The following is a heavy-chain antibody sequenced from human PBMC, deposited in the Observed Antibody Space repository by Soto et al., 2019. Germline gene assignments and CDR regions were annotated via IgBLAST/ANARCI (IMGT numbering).Heavy chain of an antibody. CDR2: ISSGGRYI. CDR3: TRDQGGSYDSWFDP. V-gene: IGHV3-21*01. Sequence: EVQVVESGGGLVQPGGSLRLSCSFTFSMYSMSWVRQALGKGLEWVASISSGGRYINYADSVKGRFTISSDNAKNSVSLQMNSLRVDDTAVYFCTRDQGGSYDSWFDPWGQGTLVTVSS. D-gene: IGHD1-26*01. J-gene: IGHJ5*02. CDR1: FTFSMYS.